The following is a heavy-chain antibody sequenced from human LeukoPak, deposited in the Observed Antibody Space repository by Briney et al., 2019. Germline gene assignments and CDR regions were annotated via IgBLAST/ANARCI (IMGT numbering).Heavy chain of an antibody. V-gene: IGHV3-21*01. J-gene: IGHJ6*02. CDR2: ISGSSSYI. Sequence: GGSLRLSCAASGFTFSTYTMNWVRQAPGRGLEWVSSISGSSSYIYYADSVKGRFTISRDNAKNSLYLQMNSLRAEDTAVYYCARVRRGYSDQYYYYGLDVWGQGTTVTVSS. CDR3: ARVRRGYSDQYYYYGLDV. CDR1: GFTFSTYT. D-gene: IGHD5-18*01.